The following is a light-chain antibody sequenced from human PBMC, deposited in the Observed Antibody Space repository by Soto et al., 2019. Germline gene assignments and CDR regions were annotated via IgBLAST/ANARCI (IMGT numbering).Light chain of an antibody. CDR1: SSDVGTYNY. CDR3: TSYTSSSALRV. J-gene: IGLJ3*02. CDR2: GVS. Sequence: QSALTQPASVSGSPRQSITISCTGTSSDVGTYNYVSWYQQHPGKAPKLIIYGVSDRPSGISNRFSGSKSGNTASLTISGLQAEDEADYYCTSYTSSSALRVFGGGTKVTVL. V-gene: IGLV2-14*01.